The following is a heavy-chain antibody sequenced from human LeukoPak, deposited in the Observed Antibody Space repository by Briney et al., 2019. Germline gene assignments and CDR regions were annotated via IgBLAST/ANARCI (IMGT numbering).Heavy chain of an antibody. V-gene: IGHV4-61*02. Sequence: SETLSLTCTVSGGSISSGSYYWSWIRQPAGKGLEWIGRIYTSGSTNYNPSLKSRVTISVDTSKNQFSLKLSSVTAADTAVYYCARFGSGWWYNDYWGQGTLVTVSS. J-gene: IGHJ4*02. CDR1: GGSISSGSYY. CDR3: ARFGSGWWYNDY. CDR2: IYTSGST. D-gene: IGHD6-19*01.